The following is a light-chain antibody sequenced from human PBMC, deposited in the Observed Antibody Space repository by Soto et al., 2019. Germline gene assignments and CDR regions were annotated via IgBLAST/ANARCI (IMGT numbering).Light chain of an antibody. CDR3: CSYAGSSSFV. J-gene: IGLJ1*01. Sequence: QSALTQPASVSGSPGQSITISCTGTSSDVGKYNLVAWYQRHPGKGPKLIIYEVTERPSGVSNRFSGSKSGNTASLTISGLQAEDETDYYCCSYAGSSSFVFGTGTKVTVL. CDR1: SSDVGKYNL. CDR2: EVT. V-gene: IGLV2-23*02.